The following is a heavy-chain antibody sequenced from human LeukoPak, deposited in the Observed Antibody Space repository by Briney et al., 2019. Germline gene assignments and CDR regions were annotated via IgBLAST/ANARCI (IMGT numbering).Heavy chain of an antibody. CDR1: GYTFTSYA. J-gene: IGHJ4*02. V-gene: IGHV1-3*01. Sequence: ASVKVSCKASGYTFTSYAMHWVRQAPGQRLEWMGWINAGNGNTKYSQKFQGRVTITRDTSASTAYMELSSLRSEDTAVYYCARGYSGYDSFDYWGQGTLVTVSS. CDR3: ARGYSGYDSFDY. CDR2: INAGNGNT. D-gene: IGHD5-12*01.